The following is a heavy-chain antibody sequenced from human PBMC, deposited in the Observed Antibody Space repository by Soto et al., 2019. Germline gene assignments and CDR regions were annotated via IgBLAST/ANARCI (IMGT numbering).Heavy chain of an antibody. V-gene: IGHV4-30-4*01. J-gene: IGHJ4*02. CDR2: IYYSGST. D-gene: IGHD6-6*01. CDR1: GGSISSGDYY. Sequence: QVQLQESGPGLVKPSQTLSLTCTVSGGSISSGDYYWSWIRQPPGKGLEWIGYIYYSGSTYYDPSLKIRVTISVDTAKDQFALKLISVSAADTAVYYCAVSIAAGYVDYWGQGTLVTVSS. CDR3: AVSIAAGYVDY.